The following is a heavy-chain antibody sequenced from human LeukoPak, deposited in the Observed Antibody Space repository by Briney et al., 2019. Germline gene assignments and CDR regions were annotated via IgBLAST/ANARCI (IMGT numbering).Heavy chain of an antibody. CDR2: INHSGST. V-gene: IGHV4-34*01. CDR3: ARKGLLWFGKLPFFDY. CDR1: GGSFSGYY. J-gene: IGHJ4*02. Sequence: SETLSLTCAVYGGSFSGYYWSWIRQPPGKGLEWIGEINHSGSTNYNPSLKSRVTISVDTSKNQFSLKLSSVTAADTAVYYCARKGLLWFGKLPFFDYWGQGTLVTVSS. D-gene: IGHD3-10*01.